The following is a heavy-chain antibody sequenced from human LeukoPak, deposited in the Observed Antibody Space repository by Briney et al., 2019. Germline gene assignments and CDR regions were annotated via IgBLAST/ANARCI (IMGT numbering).Heavy chain of an antibody. CDR3: ARTYSGSDPFDY. CDR2: IHPGDSDA. V-gene: IGHV5-51*01. D-gene: IGHD6-6*01. CDR1: GYSSTNYR. Sequence: GQSLKISSKGSGYSSTNYRNAWVRQIPGKGRDRKGNIHPGDSDATYNPSLRGQVTISADKSISTAYLQWSALKASDSAMYYCARTYSGSDPFDYWGQGTLVTVSS. J-gene: IGHJ4*02.